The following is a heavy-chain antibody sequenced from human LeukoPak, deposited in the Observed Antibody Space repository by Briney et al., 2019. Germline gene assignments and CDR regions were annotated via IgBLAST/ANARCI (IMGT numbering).Heavy chain of an antibody. Sequence: GESLKISCKGSGYNFTTSWIGWVRQMPGEGLEWMGIIYPGDSDTRYSPSFQGQVTISADKSISTAYLQWSSLKASDTAIYYCARNRIVGATRAAFDYWGQGTLVTVSS. V-gene: IGHV5-51*01. J-gene: IGHJ4*02. D-gene: IGHD1-26*01. CDR3: ARNRIVGATRAAFDY. CDR1: GYNFTTSW. CDR2: IYPGDSDT.